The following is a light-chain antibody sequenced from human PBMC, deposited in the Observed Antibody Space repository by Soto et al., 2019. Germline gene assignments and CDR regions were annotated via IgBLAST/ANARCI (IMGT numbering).Light chain of an antibody. CDR2: DTS. CDR1: QSVSSKY. CDR3: QEYLTSRT. J-gene: IGKJ1*01. V-gene: IGKV3-20*01. Sequence: EIVLTQSPGTLSLSPGERATLSCRASQSVSSKYLAWYQQKPGQAPRRLIYDTSNRATGIPDRFSGSGSGTDFTLTISRLEPEDFAVYYCQEYLTSRTFGQGTKVEI.